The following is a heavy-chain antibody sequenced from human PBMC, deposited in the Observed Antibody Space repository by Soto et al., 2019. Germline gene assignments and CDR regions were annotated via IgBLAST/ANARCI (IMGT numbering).Heavy chain of an antibody. D-gene: IGHD2-8*01. V-gene: IGHV4-4*02. Sequence: SETLSLTCAVSSGSISSSNWWSWVRQPPGKGLEWIGEIYHSGSTNYNPSLKSRVTISVDKSKNQFSLKLSSVTAADTAVYYCASLPCTNGVCYGLDYWGQGTLVTVSS. CDR3: ASLPCTNGVCYGLDY. CDR1: SGSISSSNW. CDR2: IYHSGST. J-gene: IGHJ4*02.